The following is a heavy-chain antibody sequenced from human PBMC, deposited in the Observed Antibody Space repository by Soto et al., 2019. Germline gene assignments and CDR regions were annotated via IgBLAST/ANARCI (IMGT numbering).Heavy chain of an antibody. CDR1: GVSISNFY. Sequence: PSETLSLTCTVSGVSISNFYWSWIRQPPGKGLEWIGYSYYSGSTNYNPSLKSRVTMSVDTSKNQLSLNLTSVTAADTAVYYCARQPPATAAFDIWGQGTMVTVSS. D-gene: IGHD5-12*01. J-gene: IGHJ3*02. CDR3: ARQPPATAAFDI. CDR2: SYYSGST. V-gene: IGHV4-59*08.